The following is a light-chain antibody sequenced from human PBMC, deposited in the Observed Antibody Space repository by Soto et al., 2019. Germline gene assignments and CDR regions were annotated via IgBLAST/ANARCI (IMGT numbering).Light chain of an antibody. CDR1: QSVSSY. V-gene: IGKV3-11*01. Sequence: EIVLTQSPATLSLSPGERATLSCGASQSVSSYLAWYQQKPGQAPRLLIYDASNRATGIPARFSGSGSGTDFTLTISSLEPEDFAVYYCQEYNTWPWTFGQGTKVDIK. CDR2: DAS. CDR3: QEYNTWPWT. J-gene: IGKJ1*01.